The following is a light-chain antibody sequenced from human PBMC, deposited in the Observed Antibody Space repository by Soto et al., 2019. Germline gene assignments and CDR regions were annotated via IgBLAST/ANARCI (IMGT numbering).Light chain of an antibody. Sequence: EIVLTQSPATLSVSPGDRATLSCRASQYIGSTIAWYQQRSGQAPRLLIYRASTRATGIPARFSGSGSGTEFTLTISSLQSEDFAVYYCQQYNNWPPWTFGQGTKVDIK. V-gene: IGKV3-15*01. CDR2: RAS. CDR3: QQYNNWPPWT. J-gene: IGKJ1*01. CDR1: QYIGST.